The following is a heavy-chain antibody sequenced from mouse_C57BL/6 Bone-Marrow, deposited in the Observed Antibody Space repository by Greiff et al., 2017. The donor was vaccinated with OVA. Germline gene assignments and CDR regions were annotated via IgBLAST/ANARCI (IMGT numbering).Heavy chain of an antibody. CDR3: ARGGYYGSSGRNAMDY. Sequence: EVKVEESGGGLVKPGGSLKLSCAASGFTFSDYGMHCVRQAPEKGLEWVAYISSGSSTIYYADTVKGRFTISRDNAKNTLFLQMTSLRSEDTAMYYCARGGYYGSSGRNAMDYWGQGTSVTVSS. CDR2: ISSGSSTI. CDR1: GFTFSDYG. J-gene: IGHJ4*01. V-gene: IGHV5-17*01. D-gene: IGHD1-1*01.